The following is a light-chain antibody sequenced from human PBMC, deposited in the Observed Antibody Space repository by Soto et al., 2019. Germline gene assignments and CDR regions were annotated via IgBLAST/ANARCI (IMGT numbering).Light chain of an antibody. Sequence: DIQMTQSPSTLSASVGDRVTITCRASQSIRSWLAWYQQKSGKAPKLLIYQAAILESGVPSRFSGSGSGTEFTLTISSLQPDDFATYYCQQYNSDPTWTFGQGTKVEIK. V-gene: IGKV1-5*03. CDR2: QAA. CDR3: QQYNSDPTWT. J-gene: IGKJ1*01. CDR1: QSIRSW.